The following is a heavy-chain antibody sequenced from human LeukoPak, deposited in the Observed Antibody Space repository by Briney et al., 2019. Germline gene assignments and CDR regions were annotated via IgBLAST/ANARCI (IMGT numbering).Heavy chain of an antibody. CDR3: AKARYDDNDYYYYYLDV. Sequence: GASVKVSCKVSGVTLIDVSMHWVRQAPGKGLEWMGGFDPEDGETVFAPKFRGRVTLTEDTSTDTGYMEMSGLTSEDTAVYYCAKARYDDNDYYYYYLDVWGEGTSVTVSS. J-gene: IGHJ6*03. V-gene: IGHV1-24*01. CDR1: GVTLIDVS. CDR2: FDPEDGET. D-gene: IGHD3-9*01.